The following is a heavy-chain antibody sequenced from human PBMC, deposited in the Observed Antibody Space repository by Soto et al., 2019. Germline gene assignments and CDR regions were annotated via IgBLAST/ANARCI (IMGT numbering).Heavy chain of an antibody. J-gene: IGHJ4*02. V-gene: IGHV1-69*01. CDR2: IIPIFGTA. Sequence: QVQLVQSGAEVKKPGSSVKVSCKASGGTFSSYAISWVRQAPGQGLEWMGGIIPIFGTANYAQKFQGRVTINADEPTSTAYMELSRLRSEDTAMYYCARVGAVADQGDYWGQGTLVTVSS. D-gene: IGHD6-19*01. CDR3: ARVGAVADQGDY. CDR1: GGTFSSYA.